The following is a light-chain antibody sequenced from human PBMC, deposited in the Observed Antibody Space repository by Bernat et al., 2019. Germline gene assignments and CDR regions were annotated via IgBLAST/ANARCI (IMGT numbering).Light chain of an antibody. V-gene: IGKV1-9*01. CDR2: GAS. CDR3: QHLNNFPIT. CDR1: QAIGIY. Sequence: DIQLTQSPPFLSASVGDRVTITCRASQAIGIYLGWYQQKPGKAPKLLIYGASTLQTGVPPRFSGSGSGTEFTLTISSLQPEDFATFYCQHLNNFPITFGQGTRLEIK. J-gene: IGKJ5*01.